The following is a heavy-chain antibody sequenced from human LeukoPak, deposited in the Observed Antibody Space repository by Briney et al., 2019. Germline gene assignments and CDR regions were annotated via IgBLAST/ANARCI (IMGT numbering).Heavy chain of an antibody. D-gene: IGHD3-10*01. Sequence: SETLSLTCAVYGGSFSGYYWSWIRQPPGKGLEWIGEINHSGSTNYNPSLKSRVTISVDTSKNQFSLKLSSVTAADTAVYYCARAGELYYYGSGRAPFKYWGQGTLVTVSS. CDR1: GGSFSGYY. CDR3: ARAGELYYYGSGRAPFKY. CDR2: INHSGST. V-gene: IGHV4-34*01. J-gene: IGHJ4*02.